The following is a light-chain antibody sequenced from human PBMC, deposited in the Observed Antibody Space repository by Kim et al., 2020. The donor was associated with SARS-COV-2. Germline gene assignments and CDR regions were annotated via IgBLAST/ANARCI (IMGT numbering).Light chain of an antibody. CDR3: CSYAGSPPYV. Sequence: QSALTQPRSVSGSPGQSVTISCTGTSSDVGGYNYVSWYQQHPGKAPKLMIYDVTVRPSGVPDRFSASKSGNTASLTISGLQAEDEADYYCCSYAGSPPYVFGTGTKVTVL. CDR1: SSDVGGYNY. CDR2: DVT. J-gene: IGLJ1*01. V-gene: IGLV2-11*01.